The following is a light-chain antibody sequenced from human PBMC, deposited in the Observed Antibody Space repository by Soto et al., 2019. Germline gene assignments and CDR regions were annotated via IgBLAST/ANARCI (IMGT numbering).Light chain of an antibody. Sequence: EIVLTQSPGTLSLSTGERGTLSCRASQSVSNTYLAWYQKKPGQAPRLLIYGTSNMATGVPDRFSGSGSGTDFTLTISRLEPEDCAVYYCQQYGRSPWTFGQGTKVEIK. J-gene: IGKJ1*01. CDR1: QSVSNTY. CDR3: QQYGRSPWT. V-gene: IGKV3-20*01. CDR2: GTS.